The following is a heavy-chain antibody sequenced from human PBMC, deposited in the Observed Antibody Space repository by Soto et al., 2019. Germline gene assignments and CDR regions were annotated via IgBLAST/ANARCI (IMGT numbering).Heavy chain of an antibody. Sequence: QVQLVESGGGVVQPGRSLRLSCAASGFTFSSYAMHWVRQAPGKGLEWVAVISYDGSNKYYADSVKGRFTISRDNSKNPLYAKRXGRRAEDKAVYYCARGARKGYGSDGSCRRNNAFDIWGHGTMVTLSS. CDR1: GFTFSSYA. CDR2: ISYDGSNK. J-gene: IGHJ3*02. D-gene: IGHD2-15*01. CDR3: ARGARKGYGSDGSCRRNNAFDI. V-gene: IGHV3-30-3*01.